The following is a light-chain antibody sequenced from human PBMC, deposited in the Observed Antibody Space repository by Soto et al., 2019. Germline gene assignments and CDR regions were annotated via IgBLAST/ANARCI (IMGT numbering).Light chain of an antibody. CDR2: EVS. CDR1: SSDVGGYDS. V-gene: IGLV2-14*01. Sequence: QSALTQPASVSGSPGQSITISCTGTSSDVGGYDSVSWYQQHPGKAPKLLVYEVSNRPSGVSSRFSGSKSGNTASLTISGLQAEDEADYPCSSYSSTTTLVVFGGGTKVAVL. CDR3: SSYSSTTTLVV. J-gene: IGLJ2*01.